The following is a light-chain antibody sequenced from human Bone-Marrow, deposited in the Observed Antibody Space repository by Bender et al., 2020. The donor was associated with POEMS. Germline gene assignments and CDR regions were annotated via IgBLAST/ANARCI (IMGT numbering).Light chain of an antibody. Sequence: QLVLTQSPSASASLGASVKLTCTLSSGHISYAIAWHQQQPKKGPRYLMKVNSDGSHFKGDGIPDRFSGSSSGAERYLIISSLQSEDEADYYCQTWDTGIQVFGGGTQLTVL. CDR2: VNSDGSH. CDR3: QTWDTGIQV. V-gene: IGLV4-69*02. J-gene: IGLJ7*01. CDR1: SGHISYA.